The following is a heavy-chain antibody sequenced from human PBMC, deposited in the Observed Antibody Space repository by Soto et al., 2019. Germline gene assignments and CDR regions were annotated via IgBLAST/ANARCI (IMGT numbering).Heavy chain of an antibody. V-gene: IGHV4-34*01. CDR2: INHSGST. D-gene: IGHD3-10*01. J-gene: IGHJ4*02. Sequence: QVQLQQWGAGLLKPSETLSLTCAVYGGSFSGYYWSWIRQPPGKGLEWIGEINHSGSTNYNPSLKSRVTISVDTSKNQFSLKLSSVTAADTAVYYCASQLLLWCGEPYYFDYWGQGTLVTVSS. CDR1: GGSFSGYY. CDR3: ASQLLLWCGEPYYFDY.